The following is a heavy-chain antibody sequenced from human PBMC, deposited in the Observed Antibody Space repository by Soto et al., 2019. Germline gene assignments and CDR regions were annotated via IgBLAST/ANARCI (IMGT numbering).Heavy chain of an antibody. CDR3: VGGSPFEF. CDR1: GFTFISAW. Sequence: VQLEDSGGGWVKQGGSLRLSCAASGFTFISAWINWVRQAPGKGREWVGRVKSKKDGGAIDYGTPVKGRFIISRDYPRNTAYLQMNSLKIDYTGVYYCVGGSPFEFWGQGTLVTVSS. V-gene: IGHV3-15*05. D-gene: IGHD1-26*01. J-gene: IGHJ4*02. CDR2: VKSKKDGGAI.